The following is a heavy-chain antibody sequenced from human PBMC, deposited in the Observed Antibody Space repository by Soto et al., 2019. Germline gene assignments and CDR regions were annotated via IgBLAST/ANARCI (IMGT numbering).Heavy chain of an antibody. V-gene: IGHV3-30*18. Sequence: GGSLRLSCAASGFTFSSYGMHWVRQAPGKGLEWVAVISYDGSNKYYADSVKGRFTISRDNSKNTLYLQMNSLRAEDTAVYYCAKPTYDSSGYYDPAPFDYWGQGTLVTVS. J-gene: IGHJ4*02. CDR2: ISYDGSNK. CDR3: AKPTYDSSGYYDPAPFDY. CDR1: GFTFSSYG. D-gene: IGHD3-22*01.